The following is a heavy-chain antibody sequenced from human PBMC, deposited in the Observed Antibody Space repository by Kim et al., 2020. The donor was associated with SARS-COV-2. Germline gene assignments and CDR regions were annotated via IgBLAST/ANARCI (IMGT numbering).Heavy chain of an antibody. Sequence: DSVKGRFTISRDNSKNTLYLQMNSLRAEDTAVYYCARGYIVGATGDAFDIWGQGTMVTVSS. V-gene: IGHV3-53*01. CDR3: ARGYIVGATGDAFDI. J-gene: IGHJ3*02. D-gene: IGHD1-26*01.